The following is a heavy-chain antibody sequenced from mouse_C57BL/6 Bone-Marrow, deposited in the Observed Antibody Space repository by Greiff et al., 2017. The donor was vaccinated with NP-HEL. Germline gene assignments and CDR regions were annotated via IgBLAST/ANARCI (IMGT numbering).Heavy chain of an antibody. Sequence: EVQGVESGGDLVKPGGSLKLSCAASGFTFSSYGMSWVRQTPDKRLEWVATISSGGSYTYYPDSVKGRFTISRDNAKNTLYLQMSSLKSEDTARYYCARQGDYDSYYFDYWGQGTTLTVSS. CDR1: GFTFSSYG. CDR3: ARQGDYDSYYFDY. D-gene: IGHD2-4*01. CDR2: ISSGGSYT. V-gene: IGHV5-6*01. J-gene: IGHJ2*01.